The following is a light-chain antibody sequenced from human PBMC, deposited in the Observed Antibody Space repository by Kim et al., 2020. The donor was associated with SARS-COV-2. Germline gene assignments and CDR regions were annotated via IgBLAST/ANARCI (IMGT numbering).Light chain of an antibody. V-gene: IGLV3-1*01. J-gene: IGLJ2*01. Sequence: SYELTQPPSVSVSPGQTASITCSGDKLGDKHVCWYQQKPGQSPVVFIYQDTKRPSGIPERFSGSNSGNTATLTISGTQAMDEADYYCQAWDSSTVIFGGG. CDR2: QDT. CDR1: KLGDKH. CDR3: QAWDSSTVI.